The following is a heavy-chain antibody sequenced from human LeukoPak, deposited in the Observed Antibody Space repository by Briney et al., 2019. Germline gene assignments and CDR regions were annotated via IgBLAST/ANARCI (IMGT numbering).Heavy chain of an antibody. D-gene: IGHD3-22*01. Sequence: GASVKVSCKASGYTFTSYGISWVRQAPGQGLEWMGWISAYNRNTNYAQKLQGRVTMTTDTSTSTAYMELRSLRSDDTAVYYCARAYRDYDSSGYNYYFDYWGQGTLVTVSS. CDR3: ARAYRDYDSSGYNYYFDY. CDR2: ISAYNRNT. V-gene: IGHV1-18*01. CDR1: GYTFTSYG. J-gene: IGHJ4*02.